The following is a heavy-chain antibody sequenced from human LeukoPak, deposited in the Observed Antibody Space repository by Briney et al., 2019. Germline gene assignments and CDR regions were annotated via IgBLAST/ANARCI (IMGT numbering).Heavy chain of an antibody. J-gene: IGHJ4*02. CDR2: IYHSGST. CDR3: ARGWSSSWHWTPLIDY. Sequence: SETLSLTCAVSGGSISSGGYSWSWIRQPPGKGLEWIGYIYHSGSTYYNPSLKSRVTISVDRSKNQFSLKLSSVTAADTAVYYCARGWSSSWHWTPLIDYWGQGTLVTVSS. D-gene: IGHD6-13*01. V-gene: IGHV4-30-2*01. CDR1: GGSISSGGYS.